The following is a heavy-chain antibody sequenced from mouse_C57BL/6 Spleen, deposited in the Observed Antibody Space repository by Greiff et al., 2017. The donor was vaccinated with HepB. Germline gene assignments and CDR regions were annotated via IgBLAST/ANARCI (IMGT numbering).Heavy chain of an antibody. CDR3: ALSYYDYDGYYAMDY. CDR2: IYPGDGDT. J-gene: IGHJ4*01. V-gene: IGHV1-82*01. D-gene: IGHD2-4*01. Sequence: VQLQQSGPELVKPGASVKISCKASGYAFSSSWMNWVKQRPGKGLEWIGRIYPGDGDTNYNGKFKGKATLTADKSSSTADMQLSSLTSEDSAVYFCALSYYDYDGYYAMDYWGQGTSVTVSS. CDR1: GYAFSSSW.